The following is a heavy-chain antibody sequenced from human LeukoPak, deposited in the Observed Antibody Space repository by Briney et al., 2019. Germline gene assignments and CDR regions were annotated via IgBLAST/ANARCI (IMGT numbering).Heavy chain of an antibody. CDR1: GGSFSGYY. J-gene: IGHJ4*02. CDR3: ARVRWGSFDY. CDR2: INHSGST. V-gene: IGHV4-34*01. Sequence: SETLSLTCAVYGGSFSGYYWSWIRQPPGKGLEWIGEINHSGSTNYNPSLKGRVTISVDTSKNQFSLKLSSVTAVDTAECYCARVRWGSFDYWGQGTLVTVSS. D-gene: IGHD1-26*01.